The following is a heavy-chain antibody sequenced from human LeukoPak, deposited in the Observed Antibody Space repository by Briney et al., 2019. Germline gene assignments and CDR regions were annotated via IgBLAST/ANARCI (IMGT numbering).Heavy chain of an antibody. CDR2: IRRRAYGGAA. J-gene: IGHJ6*03. D-gene: IGHD3-22*01. Sequence: GGSLRLSCTTSGFAFDDFAMSWVRQPAGKGLEWVGFIRRRAYGGAAEYAASVKGRFIISRDDSKGIAYLQMNSLRAEDTAVYYCAKDRPENYDRSGISHMDVWGKGTTVTVSS. V-gene: IGHV3-49*04. CDR1: GFAFDDFA. CDR3: AKDRPENYDRSGISHMDV.